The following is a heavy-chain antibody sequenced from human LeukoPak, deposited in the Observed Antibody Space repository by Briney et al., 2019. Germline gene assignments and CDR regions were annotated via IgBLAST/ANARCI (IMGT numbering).Heavy chain of an antibody. CDR3: ARGRKWFGESTPLFWFDS. V-gene: IGHV1-8*03. Sequence: ASVTVSCKVSGYTFTNYHINWVRQATGQGPEWLGWMSPGTGNTDYSQKFQGRLTFTRNISISTAYMELSSLRSEDTAVYYCARGRKWFGESTPLFWFDSWGQGTLVTVSS. CDR1: GYTFTNYH. CDR2: MSPGTGNT. J-gene: IGHJ5*01. D-gene: IGHD3-10*01.